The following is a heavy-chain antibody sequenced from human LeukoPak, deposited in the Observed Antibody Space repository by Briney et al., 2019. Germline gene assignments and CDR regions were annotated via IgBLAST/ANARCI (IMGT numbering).Heavy chain of an antibody. V-gene: IGHV3-7*01. CDR3: ARGLSGYASSLGY. D-gene: IGHD6-6*01. CDR1: GFTFSSYW. CDR2: IKKDGSEK. Sequence: GGSLRLSCAASGFTFSSYWMSWVRQAPGKGLEWVANIKKDGSEKYYVDSVKGRFTISRDNAKTSLYLQMNSLRAEDTAVYYCARGLSGYASSLGYWGQGTLVTVSA. J-gene: IGHJ4*02.